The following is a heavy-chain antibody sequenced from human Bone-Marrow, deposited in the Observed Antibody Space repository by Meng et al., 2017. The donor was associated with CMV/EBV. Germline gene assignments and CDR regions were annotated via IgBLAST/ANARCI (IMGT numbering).Heavy chain of an antibody. CDR2: INPNSGGT. J-gene: IGHJ4*02. V-gene: IGHV1-2*02. CDR3: ARDPPKQGYCSSTSCPPWDY. CDR1: GYTFTGYY. D-gene: IGHD2-2*01. Sequence: ASVKVSCKASGYTFTGYYMHWVRQAPGQGLEWMGWINPNSGGTNYAQKFQGRVTMTRDTSISTAYMELSRLRSDDTAVYYCARDPPKQGYCSSTSCPPWDYWGQGTRVTVYS.